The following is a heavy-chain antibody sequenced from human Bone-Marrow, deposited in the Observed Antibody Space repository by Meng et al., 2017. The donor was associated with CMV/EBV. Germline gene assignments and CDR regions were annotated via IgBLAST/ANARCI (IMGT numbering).Heavy chain of an antibody. J-gene: IGHJ4*02. Sequence: GESLKISCAASGFTFNNYDMNWVRQAPGKGLEWVSYITRSDIITFYADSVKCRFTISRDNAKNTLYLQTNSLRAEDTAVYYCASWYSGSYYWGQGTLVTVSS. D-gene: IGHD1-26*01. CDR2: ITRSDIIT. V-gene: IGHV3-48*03. CDR3: ASWYSGSYY. CDR1: GFTFNNYD.